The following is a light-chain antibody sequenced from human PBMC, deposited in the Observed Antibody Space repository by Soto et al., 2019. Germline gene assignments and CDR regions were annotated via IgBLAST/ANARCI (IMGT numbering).Light chain of an antibody. Sequence: EIVKPQSPSTLSVSQGERATLSCRASQSVSSNLAWYQQKPGQAPRLLSYGASTRATGIPARFSGSGSGTEFTLTISSLQSEDFAVYYCQQYNNWPSITFGQGTRLEIK. J-gene: IGKJ5*01. CDR2: GAS. V-gene: IGKV3-15*01. CDR1: QSVSSN. CDR3: QQYNNWPSIT.